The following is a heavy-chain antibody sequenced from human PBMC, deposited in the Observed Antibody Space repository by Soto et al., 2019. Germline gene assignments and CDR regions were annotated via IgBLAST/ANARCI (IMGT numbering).Heavy chain of an antibody. J-gene: IGHJ6*02. CDR2: IYHSGST. Sequence: QVQLQESGPGLVKPSETLSLICTVSGGSISSYYWTWIRQPPGKGLEWIGYIYHSGSTNYNPSLKSRVTTSVDTSKNQFSLKLSSVTAADTAVYYCARASTVTTRNGMDVCGQGTTVTVSS. V-gene: IGHV4-59*01. CDR1: GGSISSYY. D-gene: IGHD4-17*01. CDR3: ARASTVTTRNGMDV.